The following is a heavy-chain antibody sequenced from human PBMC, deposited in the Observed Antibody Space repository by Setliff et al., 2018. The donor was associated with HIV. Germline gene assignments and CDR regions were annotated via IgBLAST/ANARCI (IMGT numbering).Heavy chain of an antibody. V-gene: IGHV4-39*07. CDR2: IYYSGST. D-gene: IGHD3-16*01. CDR3: ARDGGLDANNAFDI. Sequence: SETLSLTCTVSSGSISSNSYYWGWIRQPPGKGLEWLGSIYYSGSTYYNPSLKSRVTISVDTSKNHFSLQLSSVTAADTAVYYCARDGGLDANNAFDIWGQGTMVTVSS. J-gene: IGHJ3*02. CDR1: SGSISSNSYY.